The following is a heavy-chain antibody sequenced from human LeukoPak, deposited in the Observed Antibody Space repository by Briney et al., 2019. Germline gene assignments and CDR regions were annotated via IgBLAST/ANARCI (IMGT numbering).Heavy chain of an antibody. CDR1: GFTFSSYS. CDR2: TSSSSSYI. V-gene: IGHV3-21*01. CDR3: ARGYCSGGSCYSSGFDY. D-gene: IGHD2-15*01. J-gene: IGHJ4*02. Sequence: GGSLRLSCAASGFTFSSYSMNWVRQAPGKGLEWVSSTSSSSSYIYYADSVKGRFTISRDNAKNSLYLQMNSLRAEDTAVYYCARGYCSGGSCYSSGFDYWGQGTLVTVSS.